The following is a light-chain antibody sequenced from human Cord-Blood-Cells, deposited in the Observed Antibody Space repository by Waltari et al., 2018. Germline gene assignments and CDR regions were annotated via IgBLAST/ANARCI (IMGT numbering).Light chain of an antibody. CDR3: QQYGSSPRT. CDR2: GAS. Sequence: DIVLTQSPGTLSFSPGERATLSCRASQSVSSSYLAWYQHTPCQAPRLLIYGASSRATGIPDRFSGSGSGTDFTLTISRLEPEDFAVYYCQQYGSSPRTFGQGTKVEIK. J-gene: IGKJ1*01. CDR1: QSVSSSY. V-gene: IGKV3-20*01.